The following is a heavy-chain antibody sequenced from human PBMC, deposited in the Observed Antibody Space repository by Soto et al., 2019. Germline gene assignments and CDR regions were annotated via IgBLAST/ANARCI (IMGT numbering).Heavy chain of an antibody. CDR1: GYSFTSYW. Sequence: PRESLKISCKGSGYSFTSYWIGWVRQMPGKGLEWMGIIYPGDSDTRYSPSFQGQVTISADKSISTAYLQWSSLKASDTAMYYCARHGYSGSYHYYYYGMDVWGQGTTVTVS. CDR2: IYPGDSDT. J-gene: IGHJ6*02. CDR3: ARHGYSGSYHYYYYGMDV. V-gene: IGHV5-51*01. D-gene: IGHD1-26*01.